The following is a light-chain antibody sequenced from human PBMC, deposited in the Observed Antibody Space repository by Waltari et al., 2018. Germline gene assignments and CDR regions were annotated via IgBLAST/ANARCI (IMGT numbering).Light chain of an antibody. CDR2: YAS. J-gene: IGKJ2*01. V-gene: IGKV6D-21*02. CDR3: YQSSSLPYT. Sequence: VLTQSPDFKSATPTEQIIITCCASQSLRNSFHWHQQKPGQSSKLPIRYASHSSSTGPSECSGSGSATKYTLTIISLEAEDAAAYYCYQSSSLPYTFGQGTKLEI. CDR1: QSLRNS.